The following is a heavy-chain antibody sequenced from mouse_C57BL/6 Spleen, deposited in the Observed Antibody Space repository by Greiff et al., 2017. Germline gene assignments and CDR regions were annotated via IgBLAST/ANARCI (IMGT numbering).Heavy chain of an antibody. CDR2: IRNKANGYTT. CDR3: ARLTGTTYYFDY. D-gene: IGHD4-1*01. Sequence: EVKLVESGGGLVQPGGSLSLSCAASGFTFTDYYMSWVRQPPGKALEWLGFIRNKANGYTTEYSASVKGRFTISRDNSQSILYLQMNALRAEDSATYYCARLTGTTYYFDYGGQGTTLTVSS. V-gene: IGHV7-3*01. CDR1: GFTFTDYY. J-gene: IGHJ2*01.